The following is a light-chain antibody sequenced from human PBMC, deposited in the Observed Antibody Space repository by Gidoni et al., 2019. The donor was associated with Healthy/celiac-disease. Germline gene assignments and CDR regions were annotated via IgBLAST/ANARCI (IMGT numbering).Light chain of an antibody. CDR1: QSISSW. V-gene: IGKV1-5*03. CDR2: KAS. J-gene: IGKJ1*01. Sequence: DIQMTQSPSTLSAAVGDRVTITCRASQSISSWLAWYQQKPGKAPKLLIYKASSLEIGVPSRFSGSGPGTEFPLTISSLQPDAFATYYCQQYNSYSWTFGQGTKVEIK. CDR3: QQYNSYSWT.